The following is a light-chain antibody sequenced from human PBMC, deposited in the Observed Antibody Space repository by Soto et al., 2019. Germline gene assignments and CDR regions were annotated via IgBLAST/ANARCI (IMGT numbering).Light chain of an antibody. Sequence: DIPMTQSPSTLSASVGDRVTITCRASQSISSWLAWYQQKPGKAPKLLIYDASSLESGVPSRFSGSGSGTEFTLTISSLQPYDFATYYCQQYNSYSFTFGGGTKVEIK. CDR2: DAS. V-gene: IGKV1-5*01. J-gene: IGKJ4*01. CDR3: QQYNSYSFT. CDR1: QSISSW.